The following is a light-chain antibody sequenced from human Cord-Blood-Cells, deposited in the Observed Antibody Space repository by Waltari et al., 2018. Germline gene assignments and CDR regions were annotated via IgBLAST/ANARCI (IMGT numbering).Light chain of an antibody. J-gene: IGKJ4*01. CDR3: QQRSNWPLT. Sequence: EVVFALSPATLSLYPREGATLSCRASPSVSSYLAWYQQKPGQAPRLLIYDASNRATGIPARFSGSGSGTDFTLTISSLEPEDFAVYYCQQRSNWPLTFGGGTKVEIK. CDR2: DAS. V-gene: IGKV3-11*01. CDR1: PSVSSY.